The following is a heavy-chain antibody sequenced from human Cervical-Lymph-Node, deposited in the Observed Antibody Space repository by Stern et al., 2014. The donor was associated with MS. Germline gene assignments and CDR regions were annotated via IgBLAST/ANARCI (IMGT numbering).Heavy chain of an antibody. CDR2: IQPGDSET. D-gene: IGHD6-13*01. CDR3: ARTRYSSSWYTFDP. Sequence: EVQLVESGAEVKKPGESLKISCTGSGYSFTSYYILWVRHVPGKGLEWMGIIQPGDSETRYSPSFQGQVTISADKSINTAYLQWRSLKASDTAMYYCARTRYSSSWYTFDPWGRGTLVTAS. J-gene: IGHJ5*02. CDR1: GYSFTSYY. V-gene: IGHV5-51*03.